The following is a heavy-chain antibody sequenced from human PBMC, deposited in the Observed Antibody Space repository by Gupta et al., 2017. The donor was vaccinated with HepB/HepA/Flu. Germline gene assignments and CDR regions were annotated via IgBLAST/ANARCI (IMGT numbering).Heavy chain of an antibody. CDR1: GGTFSSYA. CDR3: ARDRPGYCSSTSCYVSTYNWFDP. J-gene: IGHJ5*02. CDR2: IIPILGIA. V-gene: IGHV1-69*04. Sequence: QVQLVQSGAEVKKPGSSVKVSCKASGGTFSSYAISWVRQAPGQGLEWMGRIIPILGIANYAQKFQGRVTITADKSTSTAYMELSSLRSEDTAVYYCARDRPGYCSSTSCYVSTYNWFDPWGQGTLVTVSS. D-gene: IGHD2-2*01.